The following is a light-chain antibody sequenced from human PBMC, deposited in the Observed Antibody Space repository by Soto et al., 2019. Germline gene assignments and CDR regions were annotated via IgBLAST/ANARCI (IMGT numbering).Light chain of an antibody. CDR1: SSSIGPGHD. CDR2: GNN. CDR3: QACDNSLSAVV. Sequence: QSVLTQPPSVSGAPGQRVTISCTGSSSSIGPGHDVHWYQQLPGTAPKLLIQGNNNRPSGVPDRFSGSKSGTSASLAITGLQAEDEADYYCQACDNSLSAVVFGGGTKLTVL. V-gene: IGLV1-40*01. J-gene: IGLJ2*01.